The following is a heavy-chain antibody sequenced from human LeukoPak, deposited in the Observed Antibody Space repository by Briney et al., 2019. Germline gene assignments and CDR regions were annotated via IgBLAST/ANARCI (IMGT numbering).Heavy chain of an antibody. V-gene: IGHV3-15*01. CDR1: GFTFSNAW. CDR2: IKSKTDGGTT. CDR3: TTDRSIGYSSSWYLDY. D-gene: IGHD6-13*01. J-gene: IGHJ4*02. Sequence: GGSLRLSCAASGFTFSNAWMSWARQAPAKGLEWVGRIKSKTDGGTTDYAAPVKGRFTISRDDSKNTLYLQMNSLKTEDTAVYYCTTDRSIGYSSSWYLDYWGQGTLVTVSS.